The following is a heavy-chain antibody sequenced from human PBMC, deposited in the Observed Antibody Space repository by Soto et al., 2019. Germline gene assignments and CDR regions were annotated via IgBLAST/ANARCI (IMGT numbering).Heavy chain of an antibody. CDR2: IIPIFGTA. CDR3: ARDNFGVVKNGMDV. CDR1: GGTFSSYA. V-gene: IGHV1-69*01. J-gene: IGHJ6*02. D-gene: IGHD3-3*01. Sequence: QVQLVQSGAEVKKPGSSVKVSCKASGGTFSSYAISWVRQAPGQGLEWMGGIIPIFGTANYAQKFQGRVTITADESTSTADMELSSLRSEDTAVYYCARDNFGVVKNGMDVWGQGTTVTVSS.